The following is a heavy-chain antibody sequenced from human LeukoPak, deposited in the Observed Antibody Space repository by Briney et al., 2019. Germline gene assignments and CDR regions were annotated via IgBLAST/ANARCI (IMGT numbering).Heavy chain of an antibody. J-gene: IGHJ4*02. D-gene: IGHD1-26*01. V-gene: IGHV4-59*01. Sequence: EPSETLSLTCTVSGGSISSYYWSWIRQPPGKGLEWIGYIYYSGSTNYNPSLKSRVTISVDTSKNQSSLKLSSVTAADTAVYYCARGLPGGATTDCWGQGTLVTVSS. CDR3: ARGLPGGATTDC. CDR2: IYYSGST. CDR1: GGSISSYY.